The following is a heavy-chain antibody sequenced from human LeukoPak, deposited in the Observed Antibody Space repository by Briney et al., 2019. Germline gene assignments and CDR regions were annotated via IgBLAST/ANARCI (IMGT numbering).Heavy chain of an antibody. D-gene: IGHD3-16*01. Sequence: GGSLRLSYAASGFSFSNFEMNWVRRAPGKGLEWVSYISSSGETTLYADSVQGRFTISRDNAKNSLCLQMNSLRVDDSALYYCATRRPPHRGPFESWGQGSLVTVSS. CDR2: ISSSGETT. J-gene: IGHJ4*02. V-gene: IGHV3-48*03. CDR1: GFSFSNFE. CDR3: ATRRPPHRGPFES.